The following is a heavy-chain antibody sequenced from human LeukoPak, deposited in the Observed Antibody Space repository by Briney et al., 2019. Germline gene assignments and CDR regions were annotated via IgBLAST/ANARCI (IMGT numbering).Heavy chain of an antibody. Sequence: PTETLSLTCTVSGGSISSYYWSWIRQPPGKGLEWIGYIYTSGSTNYNASLKSRVTISVDTSKNQFSLKLRSVTAADTAVYYCARLLRPWPGGFFHYYYMDVWGRGTTVTVSS. D-gene: IGHD3-16*01. CDR1: GGSISSYY. CDR3: ARLLRPWPGGFFHYYYMDV. CDR2: IYTSGST. J-gene: IGHJ6*03. V-gene: IGHV4-4*08.